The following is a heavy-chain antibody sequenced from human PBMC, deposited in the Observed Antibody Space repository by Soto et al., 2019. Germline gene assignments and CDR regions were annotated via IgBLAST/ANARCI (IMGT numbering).Heavy chain of an antibody. Sequence: GGSLILSCAASGFTFSSYAMHWVRQAPGKGLEWVAVISYDGSNKYYADSVKGRFTISRDNSKNTLYLQMNSLRAEDTAIYYCARGGFANYHYYMDVWGKGTTVTVSS. CDR1: GFTFSSYA. CDR2: ISYDGSNK. J-gene: IGHJ6*03. V-gene: IGHV3-30-3*01. D-gene: IGHD1-7*01. CDR3: ARGGFANYHYYMDV.